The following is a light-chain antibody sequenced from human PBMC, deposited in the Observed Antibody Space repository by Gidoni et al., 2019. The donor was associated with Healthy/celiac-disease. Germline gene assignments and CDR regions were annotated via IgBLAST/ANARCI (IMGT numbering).Light chain of an antibody. CDR1: QGISSY. CDR3: QQLNSYPPLT. Sequence: IQLTQSTSSLSASVGDRVTITCRASQGISSYLDWYQQKPGKAPKLLIYAASTLQSGVPSRFSGSGSGTDFTLTISSLQPEDFATYYCQQLNSYPPLTFGGGTKVEIK. J-gene: IGKJ4*01. CDR2: AAS. V-gene: IGKV1-9*01.